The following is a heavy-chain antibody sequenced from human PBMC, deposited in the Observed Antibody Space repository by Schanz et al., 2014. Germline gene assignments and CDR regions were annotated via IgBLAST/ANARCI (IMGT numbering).Heavy chain of an antibody. CDR1: GGSISSSSYY. J-gene: IGHJ4*02. D-gene: IGHD1-26*01. CDR3: ARRGIGGTYYREPFDY. V-gene: IGHV4-39*01. CDR2: IYASGGT. Sequence: QLQLQESGPGLVKPSETLSLTCTVSGGSISSSSYYWGWIRQPPGKGLEWIGSIYASGGTYYNPSHKSRLPISVDPPKNLFPLMLSFATAADTAVYFCARRGIGGTYYREPFDYWGQGTLVTVSS.